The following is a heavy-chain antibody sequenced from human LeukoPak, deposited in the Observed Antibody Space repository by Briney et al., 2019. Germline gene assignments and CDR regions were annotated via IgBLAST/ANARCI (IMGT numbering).Heavy chain of an antibody. CDR1: GYTFTGYY. CDR3: ARGAVAGYYFDY. CDR2: INPSGGST. J-gene: IGHJ4*02. V-gene: IGHV1-46*01. D-gene: IGHD6-19*01. Sequence: ASVKVSCKASGYTFTGYYMHWVRQAPGQGLEWMGIINPSGGSTSYAQKFQGRVTVTRDTSTSTVYMELSSLRSEDTAVYYCARGAVAGYYFDYWGQGTLVTVSS.